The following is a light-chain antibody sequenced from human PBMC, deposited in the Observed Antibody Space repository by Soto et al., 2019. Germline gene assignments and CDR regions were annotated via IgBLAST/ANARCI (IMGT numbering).Light chain of an antibody. V-gene: IGLV1-51*01. J-gene: IGLJ2*01. CDR3: ATWDSALSAGV. CDR2: DNN. Sequence: QSVLTQPPSMSAAPGQMVAISCSGTSSNIGDNSVSWYQHFPGTAPKVLIYDNNRRPSGIPDRFSGSKSGTSATLTIIGLQTGDEADYDCATWDSALSAGVFGGGTQLTGL. CDR1: SSNIGDNS.